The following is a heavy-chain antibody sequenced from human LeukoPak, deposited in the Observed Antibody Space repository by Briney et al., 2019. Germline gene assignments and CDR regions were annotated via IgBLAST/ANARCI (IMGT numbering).Heavy chain of an antibody. V-gene: IGHV3-53*05. D-gene: IGHD2-2*01. J-gene: IGHJ4*02. CDR2: IYSGGST. CDR3: AKDSRVANIVVVPAAY. CDR1: GFTVSSNY. Sequence: PGGSLRLSCAASGFTVSSNYVSWVRQAPGKGLEWVSVIYSGGSTYYADSVKGRFTISRDNSKNTLYLQMNSLRAEDTAVYYCAKDSRVANIVVVPAAYWGQGTLVTVSS.